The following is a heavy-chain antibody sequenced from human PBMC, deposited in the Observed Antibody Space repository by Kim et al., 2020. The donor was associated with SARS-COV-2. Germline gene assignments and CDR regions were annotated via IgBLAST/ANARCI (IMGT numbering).Heavy chain of an antibody. J-gene: IGHJ3*02. V-gene: IGHV3-53*01. D-gene: IGHD5-12*01. CDR3: ASNVDIVATIPARGAFDI. Sequence: KGRFTISRNNSKNTLYLQMNSLRAEDTAVYYCASNVDIVATIPARGAFDIWGQGTMVTVSS.